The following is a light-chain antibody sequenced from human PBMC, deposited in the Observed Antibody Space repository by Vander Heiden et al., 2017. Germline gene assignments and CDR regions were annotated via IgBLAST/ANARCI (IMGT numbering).Light chain of an antibody. CDR3: QSSDSSGLYHVV. CDR2: KDD. Sequence: SFELTQPPSVSVSPGQTARITCSGDALPKQFAYWYQQKPGQAPILLIYKDDERHSGISERFSGSSSGTTVTLTISGVQAEDEADYYCQSSDSSGLYHVVFGGGTKLTVL. V-gene: IGLV3-25*03. CDR1: ALPKQF. J-gene: IGLJ2*01.